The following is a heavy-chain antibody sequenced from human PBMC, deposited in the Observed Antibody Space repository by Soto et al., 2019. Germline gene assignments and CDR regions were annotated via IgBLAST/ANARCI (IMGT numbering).Heavy chain of an antibody. CDR3: ARVLNLAN. D-gene: IGHD3-10*01. J-gene: IGHJ4*02. V-gene: IGHV4-31*03. CDR2: IYHRGST. CDR1: GDSISRSGSY. Sequence: PSETLSLTCTVSGDSISRSGSYWSWIRQHPGKGLEWIGYIYHRGSTYYNPSLKSRVTISEDTSKNQFSLKLTSVTAADTAVYYCARVLNLANGVQGTQVTAS.